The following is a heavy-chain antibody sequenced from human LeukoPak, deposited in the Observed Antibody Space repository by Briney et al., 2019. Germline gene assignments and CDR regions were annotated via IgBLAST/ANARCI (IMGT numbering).Heavy chain of an antibody. D-gene: IGHD2-2*02. V-gene: IGHV1-18*04. J-gene: IGHJ5*02. CDR3: ARAQAATAIT. CDR1: GFTFTAYY. Sequence: ASVKVSCKASGFTFTAYYMHWVRQAPGQGLEWMGWISAYNGNTNYAQKLQGRVTMTTDTSTSTAYMELRSLRSDDTAVYYCARAQAATAITWGQGTLVTVSS. CDR2: ISAYNGNT.